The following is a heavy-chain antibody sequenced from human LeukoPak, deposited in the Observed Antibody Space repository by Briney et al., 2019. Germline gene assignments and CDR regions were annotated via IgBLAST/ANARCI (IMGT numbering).Heavy chain of an antibody. CDR1: GCTFSNAW. D-gene: IGHD3-10*01. CDR3: TTDAPYYYGSGTKTDAFDL. CDR2: IKSKISGGTT. Sequence: GGSLRLSCAASGCTFSNAWMYWVRQAPGKGLEWVGRIKSKISGGTTDYAAPVKGRFTISRDDSKNTLYLQMNSLKTEDTAVYYCTTDAPYYYGSGTKTDAFDLWGQGTMVTVSS. V-gene: IGHV3-15*01. J-gene: IGHJ3*01.